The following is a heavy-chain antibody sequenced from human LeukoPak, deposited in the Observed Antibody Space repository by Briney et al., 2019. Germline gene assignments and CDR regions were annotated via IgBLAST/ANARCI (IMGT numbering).Heavy chain of an antibody. Sequence: GGSLRLSCAASGFTFSSYGIHWVRQAPGKGLEWVAFISYDGSTKYYADSVKGRFTISRDNAKKSLYLQMNSLRAEDTAVYYCARDNGNKYYFDYWGQGTLVTVSS. V-gene: IGHV3-30*03. CDR3: ARDNGNKYYFDY. CDR2: ISYDGSTK. CDR1: GFTFSSYG. J-gene: IGHJ4*02. D-gene: IGHD2-8*01.